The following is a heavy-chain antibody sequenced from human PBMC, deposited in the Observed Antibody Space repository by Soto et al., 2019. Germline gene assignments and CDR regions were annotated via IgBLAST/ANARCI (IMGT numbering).Heavy chain of an antibody. CDR2: IYSGGST. J-gene: IGHJ6*02. CDR1: GFTVSSNY. V-gene: IGHV3-53*01. D-gene: IGHD3-3*01. Sequence: EVQLVESGGGLIQPGGSLRLSCAASGFTVSSNYMSWVRQAPGKGLEWVSVIYSGGSTYYADSVKGRFTISRDNSKNTLYLQMNSLRAEDTAMYYCAREGDYYDFWSGGYYGMDVWGQGTTVTVSS. CDR3: AREGDYYDFWSGGYYGMDV.